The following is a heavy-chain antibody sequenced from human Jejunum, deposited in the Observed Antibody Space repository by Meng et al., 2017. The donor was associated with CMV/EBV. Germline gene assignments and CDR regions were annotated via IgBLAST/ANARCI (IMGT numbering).Heavy chain of an antibody. CDR1: GFTFSSFG. CDR3: TKRVAEGYFYGMDV. CDR2: IRYDGSDK. J-gene: IGHJ6*02. Sequence: SGFTFSSFGMHSARQAPGKGLEWVAFIRYDGSDKYYADSVKGRFTVSRDNSHNTLHLQMNSLRAEDTAVYYCTKRVAEGYFYGMDVWGQGTTVTVSS. V-gene: IGHV3-30*02.